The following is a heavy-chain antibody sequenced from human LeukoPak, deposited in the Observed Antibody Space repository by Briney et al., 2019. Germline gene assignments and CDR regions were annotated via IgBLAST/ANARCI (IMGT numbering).Heavy chain of an antibody. V-gene: IGHV5-51*01. Sequence: HGESLKISCKGSGYSFTSYGIAWVRQMPGKGLEWMGIIYPGDSDTRYSPSFQGQVTISADKSISTAYLQWSSLKASDTAMYYCARQEGFSRRWYYYWGQGTLVTVSS. CDR3: ARQEGFSRRWYYY. J-gene: IGHJ4*02. D-gene: IGHD6-13*01. CDR1: GYSFTSYG. CDR2: IYPGDSDT.